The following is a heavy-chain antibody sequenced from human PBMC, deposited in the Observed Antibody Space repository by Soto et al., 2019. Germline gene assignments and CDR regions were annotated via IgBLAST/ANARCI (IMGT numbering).Heavy chain of an antibody. Sequence: QVQLVQSGAEVKKPGSSVRVSCKASGDTFTFYSINWVRQAPGLGLGWMVRINPLLSMSNYAQRFQGRVTMTADKSTSTAYMELSRLRSEDTAMYYCASSYGSGYRAFDYWGQGDLVTVSS. CDR1: GDTFTFYS. D-gene: IGHD3-10*01. J-gene: IGHJ4*02. V-gene: IGHV1-69*02. CDR3: ASSYGSGYRAFDY. CDR2: INPLLSMS.